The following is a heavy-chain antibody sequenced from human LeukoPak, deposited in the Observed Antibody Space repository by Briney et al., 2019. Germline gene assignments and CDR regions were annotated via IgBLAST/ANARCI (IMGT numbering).Heavy chain of an antibody. D-gene: IGHD3-22*01. J-gene: IGHJ6*03. CDR1: GGSISSYY. CDR2: IYTSGST. V-gene: IGHV4-4*07. CDR3: ARGSSGYYSGRGLDTYYYYYYMDV. Sequence: PSESLSLTCTVSGGSISSYYWSWIRQPAGKGLEWIGRIYTSGSTNYNPSLKSRVTMSVDTSKNQFSLKLSSVTAADTAVYYCARGSSGYYSGRGLDTYYYYYYMDVWGKGTTVTVSS.